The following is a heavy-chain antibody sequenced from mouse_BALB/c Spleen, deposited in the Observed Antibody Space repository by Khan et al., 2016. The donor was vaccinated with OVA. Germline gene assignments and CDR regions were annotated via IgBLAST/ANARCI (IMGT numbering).Heavy chain of an antibody. Sequence: QVQLKQSGAELVRPGASVKLSCKTSGYIFTSYWIHWVKQRSGQGLEWIARIYPGTDNTYYNEKFKDQATLTVDKSSSTAYMQLSSLKSEDSDVYCCAREEALYHFDHWGQGTTLTVSS. V-gene: IGHV1S132*01. J-gene: IGHJ2*01. CDR2: IYPGTDNT. CDR3: AREEALYHFDH. CDR1: GYIFTSYW. D-gene: IGHD3-2*02.